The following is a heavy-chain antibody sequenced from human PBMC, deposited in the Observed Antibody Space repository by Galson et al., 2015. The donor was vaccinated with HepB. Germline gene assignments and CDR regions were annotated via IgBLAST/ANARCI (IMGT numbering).Heavy chain of an antibody. V-gene: IGHV1-69*02. D-gene: IGHD6-13*01. CDR3: TTIGAAGSDYYYYGMDI. Sequence: SVKVSCKASGDTFNSYTFTWVRRAPGQGLEWLGTINPFLNIANYAQKFQGRVTITADRSTGTAYMELSSLRSEDSAVYYCTTIGAAGSDYYYYGMDIWGQGTTVTVSS. CDR1: GDTFNSYT. CDR2: INPFLNIA. J-gene: IGHJ6*02.